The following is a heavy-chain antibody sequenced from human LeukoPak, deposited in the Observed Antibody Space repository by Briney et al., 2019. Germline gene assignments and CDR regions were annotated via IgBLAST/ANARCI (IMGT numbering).Heavy chain of an antibody. D-gene: IGHD1-7*01. CDR3: ARAQELYNWFDH. Sequence: PSETLSLTCAVYGGSLSGYYWSWIRQPPGKGLEWIGDINHSGSNNCNPSLKSRVTMSVDTSKNQFSLKLTSVTAADTAVYYCARAQELYNWFDHWGRGTPVTVSA. J-gene: IGHJ5*02. V-gene: IGHV4-34*01. CDR1: GGSLSGYY. CDR2: INHSGSN.